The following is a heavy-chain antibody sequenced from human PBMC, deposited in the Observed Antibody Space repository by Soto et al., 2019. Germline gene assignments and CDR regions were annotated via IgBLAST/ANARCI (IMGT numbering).Heavy chain of an antibody. V-gene: IGHV1-24*01. CDR1: GYTLTELS. CDR3: ATVCSGGSCYSVFGY. J-gene: IGHJ4*02. Sequence: ASVKVSCKVSGYTLTELSMHWVRQAPGKGLEWMGGFDPEDGETIYAQKFQGRVTMTEDTSTDTAYMELSSLRSEDTAVYYCATVCSGGSCYSVFGYWGQGTLVTVSS. D-gene: IGHD2-15*01. CDR2: FDPEDGET.